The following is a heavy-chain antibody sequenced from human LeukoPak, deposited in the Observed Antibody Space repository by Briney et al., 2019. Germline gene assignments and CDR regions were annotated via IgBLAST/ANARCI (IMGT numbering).Heavy chain of an antibody. D-gene: IGHD3-10*01. CDR1: GGSMNSGGYS. V-gene: IGHV4-30-4*07. Sequence: SETLSLTCAVSGGSMNSGGYSWSWIRQPPGKGLEWIGYIYYGGSTYYNPSLKSRVTISVDTSKNQFSLNLSSVTAADTAVYYCARRFYYGSSYYHFDFWGQGTLVTVSS. J-gene: IGHJ4*02. CDR3: ARRFYYGSSYYHFDF. CDR2: IYYGGST.